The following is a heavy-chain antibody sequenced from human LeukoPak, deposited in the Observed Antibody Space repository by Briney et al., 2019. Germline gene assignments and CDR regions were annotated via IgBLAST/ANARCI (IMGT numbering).Heavy chain of an antibody. Sequence: SETLSLTCAVYGGSFSGYYWSRIRQPPGKGLEWIGEINHSGSTNYNPSLKSRVTISVDTSKNQFSLKLSSVTAADTAVYYCARGQIPQITMVRPYGMDVWGQGTTVTVSS. CDR1: GGSFSGYY. D-gene: IGHD3-10*01. CDR3: ARGQIPQITMVRPYGMDV. CDR2: INHSGST. V-gene: IGHV4-34*01. J-gene: IGHJ6*02.